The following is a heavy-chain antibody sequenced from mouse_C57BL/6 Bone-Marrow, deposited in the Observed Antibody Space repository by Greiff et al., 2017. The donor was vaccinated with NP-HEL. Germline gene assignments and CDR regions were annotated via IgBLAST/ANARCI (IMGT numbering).Heavy chain of an antibody. CDR2: ISSGGSYT. CDR3: ARRPYYYGSSPVWDFDV. V-gene: IGHV5-6*02. Sequence: EVKLQESGGDLVKPGGSLKLSCAASGFTFSSYGMSWVRQTPDKRLEWVATISSGGSYTYYPDSVKGRFTISRDNAKNTLYLQLSSLKSEDTAMYYCARRPYYYGSSPVWDFDVWGTGTTVTVSS. CDR1: GFTFSSYG. D-gene: IGHD1-1*01. J-gene: IGHJ1*03.